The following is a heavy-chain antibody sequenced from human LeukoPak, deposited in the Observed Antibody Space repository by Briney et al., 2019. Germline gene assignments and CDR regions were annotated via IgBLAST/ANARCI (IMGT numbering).Heavy chain of an antibody. CDR2: ISGDGGST. CDR3: AKVPTVYYYYGMDV. D-gene: IGHD4-11*01. J-gene: IGHJ6*02. Sequence: GGSLRLSCAASGFTFDDYAMHWARQAPGKGLEWVSLISGDGGSTYYADSVKGRFTISRDNSKNSLYLQMNSLRTEDTALYYCAKVPTVYYYYGMDVWGQGTTVTVSS. CDR1: GFTFDDYA. V-gene: IGHV3-43*02.